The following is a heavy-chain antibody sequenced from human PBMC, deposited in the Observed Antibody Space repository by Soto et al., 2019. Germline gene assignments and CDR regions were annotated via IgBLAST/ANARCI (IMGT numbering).Heavy chain of an antibody. CDR2: IYSSDRT. D-gene: IGHD3-3*01. CDR3: VRGPYWNGCPSPDS. V-gene: IGHV3-66*01. Sequence: PGGSLRLSCAASGFTISTACMSWVRQAPGKGLEYVSVIYSSDRTYYADSVKDRFNIFRDISKNTLYLQMSSLRVEDTAVYYCVRGPYWNGCPSPDSWGPGTLVTVSS. CDR1: GFTISTAC. J-gene: IGHJ4*02.